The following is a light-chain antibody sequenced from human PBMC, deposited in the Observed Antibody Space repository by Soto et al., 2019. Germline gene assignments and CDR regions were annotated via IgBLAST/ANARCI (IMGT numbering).Light chain of an antibody. V-gene: IGKV3-11*01. CDR1: QSVSSN. CDR3: QQRSNWPPIT. J-gene: IGKJ5*01. CDR2: DAS. Sequence: IVLTQSPGTLSLSPGERATLSCRASQSVSSNHLAWYQLKPGQAPRLLIHDASHRAAGIPARFSGSGFGTDFTLTISSLEPEDAAVCYCQQRSNWPPITFGQGTRLEIK.